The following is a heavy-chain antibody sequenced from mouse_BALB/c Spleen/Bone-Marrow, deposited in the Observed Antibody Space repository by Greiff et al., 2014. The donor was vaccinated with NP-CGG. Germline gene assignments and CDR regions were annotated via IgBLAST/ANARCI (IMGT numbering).Heavy chain of an antibody. Sequence: VQLQQSGAELVRSGASVKLSCTASGFNIKDYYMHWVKQRPEQGLEWIGWIDPENGATEYAPKFQGKATMTADTSSNTAYLQLSSLTSEDTAVYYCNGNYYAMDYWGQGTSVTVSS. CDR3: NGNYYAMDY. CDR1: GFNIKDYY. J-gene: IGHJ4*01. V-gene: IGHV14-4*02. CDR2: IDPENGAT. D-gene: IGHD2-1*01.